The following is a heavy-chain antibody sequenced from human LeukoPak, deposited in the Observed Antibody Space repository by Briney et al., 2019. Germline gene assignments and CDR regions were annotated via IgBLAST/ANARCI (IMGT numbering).Heavy chain of an antibody. CDR1: GGSISSSGYY. D-gene: IGHD2-15*01. J-gene: IGHJ6*03. CDR3: ARGYCSGGSCYSYYDYNYMDV. CDR2: IDYSGST. V-gene: IGHV4-39*07. Sequence: SETLSLACTVSGGSISSSGYYWGRLRQPPGKGLERFGSIDYSGSTNYNTSLKSRVTISVDTSKNQFSLKLSSVTAADTAVYYCARGYCSGGSCYSYYDYNYMDVWGKGTTVTVSS.